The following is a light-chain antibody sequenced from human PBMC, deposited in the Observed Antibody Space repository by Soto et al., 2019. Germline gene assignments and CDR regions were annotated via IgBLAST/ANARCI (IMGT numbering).Light chain of an antibody. CDR3: QQYGGSPRVT. CDR2: GAS. V-gene: IGKV3-20*01. CDR1: QSVSSNY. J-gene: IGKJ4*01. Sequence: EIVLTQSPGTLSLSPGERATLSCRASQSVSSNYLAWYQQKPGQAPRLLIYGASSRATGIPARFIGSGSGTHFTLTISRLEPEDFAVYYCQQYGGSPRVTFGGGTKVAIK.